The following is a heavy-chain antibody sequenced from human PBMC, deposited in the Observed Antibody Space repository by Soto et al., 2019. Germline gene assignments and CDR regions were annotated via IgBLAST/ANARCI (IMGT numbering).Heavy chain of an antibody. CDR3: AADISTTVTTLGGD. CDR1: GFTFTSSA. CDR2: IVVGSGNT. V-gene: IGHV1-58*01. J-gene: IGHJ4*02. Sequence: QMQLVQSGPEVKKPGTSVKVSCKASGFTFTSSAVQWVRQARGQRLEWIGWIVVGSGNTNYAQKFQERVTITRDMSTSTAYMELSSLRSEDTAVYYCAADISTTVTTLGGDWGQGTLVTVSS. D-gene: IGHD4-4*01.